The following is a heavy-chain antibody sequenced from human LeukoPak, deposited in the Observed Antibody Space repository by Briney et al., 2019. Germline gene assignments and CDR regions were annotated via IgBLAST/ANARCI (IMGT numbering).Heavy chain of an antibody. V-gene: IGHV4-34*01. CDR2: INHSGST. CDR1: GGSFSGYN. D-gene: IGHD6-19*01. CDR3: ARSPGYSSGLHFDY. Sequence: SETLSLTCAVYGGSFSGYNWSWLRQPPGKGLEWIGEINHSGSTNYNPSLKSRVTISVDTSKNQFSLKLSSVTAADTAVYYCARSPGYSSGLHFDYWGQGTLVTVSS. J-gene: IGHJ4*02.